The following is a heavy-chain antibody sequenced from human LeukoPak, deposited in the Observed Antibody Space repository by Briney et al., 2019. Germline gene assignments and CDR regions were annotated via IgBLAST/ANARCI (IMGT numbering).Heavy chain of an antibody. CDR3: ARENQDTSGYRIGFDY. J-gene: IGHJ4*02. Sequence: SETLSLTCAVSGASFSSGDYSWNWIRQSPGKGLEWIGYIYHIGNTYYTPSLKSRVTISIDRSKNQFSLRLTSVTAADTAVYYCARENQDTSGYRIGFDYWGQGILVTVSS. CDR1: GASFSSGDYS. V-gene: IGHV4-30-2*06. D-gene: IGHD3-22*01. CDR2: IYHIGNT.